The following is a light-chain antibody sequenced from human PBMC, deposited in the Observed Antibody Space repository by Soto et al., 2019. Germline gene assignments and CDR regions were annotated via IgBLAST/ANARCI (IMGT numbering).Light chain of an antibody. CDR1: QSVSSY. J-gene: IGKJ5*01. CDR3: QQRSNLPLT. V-gene: IGKV3-11*01. CDR2: DAS. Sequence: EIVLTQSPATLSLSPGERATLSCRASQSVSSYLAWYKQKPGQAPRLLIYDASNRATGIPARFSGSGSGTDFTLTISSLQPEDFAVYYCQQRSNLPLTFGQGTRLEIK.